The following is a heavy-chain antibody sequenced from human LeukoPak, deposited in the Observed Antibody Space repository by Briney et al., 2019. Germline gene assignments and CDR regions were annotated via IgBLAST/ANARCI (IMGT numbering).Heavy chain of an antibody. CDR3: AKDAYFAL. CDR2: IKQDGSEK. J-gene: IGHJ2*01. Sequence: GGSLRLSCAASGFPFSTYWMSWVRQAPGKGLEWVANIKQDGSEKYYLDSVKGRLTISRDNAKNSLYLQMNSRRAEDTAMYYCAKDAYFALWGRGTLVTVSS. D-gene: IGHD2-21*01. CDR1: GFPFSTYW. V-gene: IGHV3-7*04.